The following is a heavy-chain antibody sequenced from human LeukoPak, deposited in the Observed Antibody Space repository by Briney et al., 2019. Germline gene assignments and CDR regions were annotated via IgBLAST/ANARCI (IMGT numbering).Heavy chain of an antibody. CDR3: AHSEDYYGSVDAFDV. CDR2: IYWVEDR. J-gene: IGHJ3*01. D-gene: IGHD3-10*01. V-gene: IGHV2-5*02. CDR1: GFSLSPGGVG. Sequence: SGPTLVNPTETLTTTCTFSGFSLSPGGVGVVWSRQPPGKALKWLAFIYWVEDRFNSPSLESRLTITKDPFKNQVVLTMTNMDPVETATYYLAHSEDYYGSVDAFDVWGQGTMVTVSS.